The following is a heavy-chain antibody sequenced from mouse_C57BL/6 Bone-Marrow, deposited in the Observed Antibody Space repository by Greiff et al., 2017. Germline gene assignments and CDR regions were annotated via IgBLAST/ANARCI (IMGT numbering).Heavy chain of an antibody. D-gene: IGHD1-1*01. J-gene: IGHJ4*01. Sequence: EVMLVESGGGLVKPGGSLKLSCAASGFTFSSYAMSWVRQTPEKRLEWVATISDGGSYTYYPDNVKGRFTISRDNAKNNLSLQMSHLKSEDTAMYYCARGYYGSTPTMDYWGQGTSVTVSS. CDR3: ARGYYGSTPTMDY. CDR1: GFTFSSYA. CDR2: ISDGGSYT. V-gene: IGHV5-4*03.